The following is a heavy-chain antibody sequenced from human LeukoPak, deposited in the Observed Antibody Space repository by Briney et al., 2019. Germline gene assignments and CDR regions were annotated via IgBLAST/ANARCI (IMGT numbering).Heavy chain of an antibody. Sequence: GASVKVSSKASGYTFTGYYMHWVRQAPGQGLEWMGWINPNSDDTNYAQKFQGRVTMTRDTSISTAYMELSRLTSDDTAVYYCARSNVVGVTSPWYFDYWGQGTLVTVSS. CDR1: GYTFTGYY. V-gene: IGHV1-2*02. CDR3: ARSNVVGVTSPWYFDY. CDR2: INPNSDDT. D-gene: IGHD2-15*01. J-gene: IGHJ4*02.